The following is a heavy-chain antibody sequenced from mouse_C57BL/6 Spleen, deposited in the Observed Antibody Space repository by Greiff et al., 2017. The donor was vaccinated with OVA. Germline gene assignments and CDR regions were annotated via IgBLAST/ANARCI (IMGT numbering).Heavy chain of an antibody. CDR2: LYPGDGDT. CDR1: GYAFSSSW. CDR3: ARRTLDSSGYGDY. D-gene: IGHD3-2*02. J-gene: IGHJ4*01. Sequence: VKLQESGPELVKPGASVKISCKASGYAFSSSWMNWVKQRPGKGLEWIGRLYPGDGDTNYNGKFKGKATLTADKSSSTAYMQLSSLTSEDSAVYFCARRTLDSSGYGDYWGQGTSVTVSS. V-gene: IGHV1-82*01.